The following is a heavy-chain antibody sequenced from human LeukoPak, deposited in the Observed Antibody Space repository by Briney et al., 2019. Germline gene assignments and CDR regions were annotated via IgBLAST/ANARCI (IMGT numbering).Heavy chain of an antibody. V-gene: IGHV3-30*02. Sequence: GGSLRLSCAASGFTFSSYGMHWVRQAPGKGLKWVAFIRYDGSNKYYADSVKGRFTISRDNSKNTLYLQMNSLRAEDTAVYYCAASYSSGWSLDYWGQGTLVTVSS. D-gene: IGHD6-19*01. CDR3: AASYSSGWSLDY. CDR1: GFTFSSYG. CDR2: IRYDGSNK. J-gene: IGHJ4*02.